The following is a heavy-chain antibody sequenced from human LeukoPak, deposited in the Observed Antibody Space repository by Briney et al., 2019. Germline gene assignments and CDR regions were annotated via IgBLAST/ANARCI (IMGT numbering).Heavy chain of an antibody. CDR2: IYYSGST. V-gene: IGHV4-59*08. CDR1: GGSISYYY. D-gene: IGHD1-26*01. CDR3: ARRSYGDNNWFDP. Sequence: SETLSLTCTVSGGSISYYYWTWIRQSPGKGLEWIGCIYYSGSTNYNPPLNSRVTISVDTSKNQFSLKLGSVTAADTAVYYCARRSYGDNNWFDPWGQGTLVTVSS. J-gene: IGHJ5*02.